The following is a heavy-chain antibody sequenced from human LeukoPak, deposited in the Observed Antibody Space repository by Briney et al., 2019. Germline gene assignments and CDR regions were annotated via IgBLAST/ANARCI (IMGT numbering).Heavy chain of an antibody. CDR3: AKDHTYYYDSSGYYFNY. CDR2: IYYSGST. Sequence: SETLSLTCTVSGGSISSSSYYWGWIRQPPGKGLEWIGSIYYSGSTYYNPSLKSRVTISVDTSKNQFSLKLSSVTAADTAVYYCAKDHTYYYDSSGYYFNYWGQGTLVTVSS. V-gene: IGHV4-39*01. D-gene: IGHD3-22*01. J-gene: IGHJ4*02. CDR1: GGSISSSSYY.